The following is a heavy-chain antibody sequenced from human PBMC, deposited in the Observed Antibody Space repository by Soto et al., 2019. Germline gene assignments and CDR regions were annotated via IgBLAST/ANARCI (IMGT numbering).Heavy chain of an antibody. CDR2: IYYSGST. Sequence: PSETLPLTCTVSGGSISSYYWSCIRQPPGKGLEWIGYIYYSGSTNYNPSLKSRVTISVDTSKNQFSLKLSSVTAADTAVYYCASSSWYSPPTNWFPPWGQGPLVTVST. D-gene: IGHD6-13*01. CDR1: GGSISSYY. V-gene: IGHV4-59*08. J-gene: IGHJ5*02. CDR3: ASSSWYSPPTNWFPP.